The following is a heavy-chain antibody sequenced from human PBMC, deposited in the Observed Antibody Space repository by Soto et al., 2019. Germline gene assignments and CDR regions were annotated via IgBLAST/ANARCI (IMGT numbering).Heavy chain of an antibody. CDR2: ISYDGSHK. V-gene: IGHV3-30*18. J-gene: IGHJ4*02. CDR1: GFTFSNYG. D-gene: IGHD2-15*01. Sequence: QVQLVESGGGVVQPGRSLRLSCAGSGFTFSNYGLHWVRQAPGKGLEWVAVISYDGSHKYYADSVKGRFTISRDNSNNRRYLQMDSLRAEDTAVYYCAKDGAPRYCGRSSCHPAGAYLGQGTLVTVSS. CDR3: AKDGAPRYCGRSSCHPAGAY.